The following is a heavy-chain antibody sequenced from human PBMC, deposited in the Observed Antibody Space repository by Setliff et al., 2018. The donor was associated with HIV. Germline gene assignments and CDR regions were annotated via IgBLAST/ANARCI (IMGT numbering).Heavy chain of an antibody. CDR2: IDHSGTT. D-gene: IGHD3-3*01. V-gene: IGHV4-34*01. J-gene: IGHJ5*02. CDR1: GESLSGYY. CDR3: ARGGDFWSGYHGRALPT. Sequence: SETLSLTCAVIGESLSGYYWTWIRQPPGKGLEWIGEIDHSGTTDYNPSLESRVTISVDTSKNHFSLKLTSVTAADTAVYYCARGGDFWSGYHGRALPTWGQGTLVTVSS.